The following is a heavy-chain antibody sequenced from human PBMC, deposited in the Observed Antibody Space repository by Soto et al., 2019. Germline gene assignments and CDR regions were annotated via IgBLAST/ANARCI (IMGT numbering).Heavy chain of an antibody. CDR1: GFTCSSYA. CDR2: ISYDGSNK. Sequence: QVQLVESGGGGVQPGRSLRLSCAASGFTCSSYAMHWVRQAPGKGLEWVAVISYDGSNKYYPDSVKGRFTISRDNSKNTQYLQMNSLRAEDTAVYYCARDVGGDFWRGYYSREPCYNWFDPWGKGTLVTVSS. J-gene: IGHJ5*02. CDR3: ARDVGGDFWRGYYSREPCYNWFDP. V-gene: IGHV3-30-3*01. D-gene: IGHD3-3*01.